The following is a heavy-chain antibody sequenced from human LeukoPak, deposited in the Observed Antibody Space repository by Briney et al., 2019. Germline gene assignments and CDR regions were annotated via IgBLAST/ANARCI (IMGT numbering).Heavy chain of an antibody. V-gene: IGHV3-20*04. D-gene: IGHD1-26*01. CDR2: ITWNGGST. J-gene: IGHJ6*03. Sequence: PGGSLRLSCAASGFTFDDYGMSWVRQAPGKGLEWVAGITWNGGSTAYADSVKGRFTISRDNSKNTLYLQMNSLRAEDTAVYYCAKGHSGSYSDYYYYYMDVWGKGTTVTISS. CDR1: GFTFDDYG. CDR3: AKGHSGSYSDYYYYYMDV.